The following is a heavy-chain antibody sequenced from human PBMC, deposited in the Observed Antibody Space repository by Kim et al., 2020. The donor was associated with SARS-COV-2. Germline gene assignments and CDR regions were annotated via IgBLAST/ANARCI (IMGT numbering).Heavy chain of an antibody. CDR3: ARVGYSSSWGAEYFQH. V-gene: IGHV1-2*06. CDR1: GYTFTGYY. D-gene: IGHD6-13*01. Sequence: ASVKVSCKASGYTFTGYYMHWVRQAPGQGLEWMGRINPNSGGTNYAQKFQGRVTMTRDTSISTAYMELSRLRSDDTAVYYCARVGYSSSWGAEYFQHWGQGTLVTVSS. CDR2: INPNSGGT. J-gene: IGHJ1*01.